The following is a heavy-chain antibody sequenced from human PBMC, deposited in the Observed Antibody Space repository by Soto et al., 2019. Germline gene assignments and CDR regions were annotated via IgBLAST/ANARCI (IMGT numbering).Heavy chain of an antibody. V-gene: IGHV3-30*18. J-gene: IGHJ4*02. D-gene: IGHD5-18*01. Sequence: GGSLRLSCAASGFPFSSYGMHWVRQAPGKGLEWVAVISYDGSNKYYADSVKGRFTISRDNSKNTLYLQMNSLRAEDTAVYYCANGLYTAMGPGYWGQGTLVTVSS. CDR3: ANGLYTAMGPGY. CDR1: GFPFSSYG. CDR2: ISYDGSNK.